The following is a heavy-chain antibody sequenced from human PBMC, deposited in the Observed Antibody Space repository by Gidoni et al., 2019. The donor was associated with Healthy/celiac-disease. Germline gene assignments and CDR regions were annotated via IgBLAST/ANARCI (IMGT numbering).Heavy chain of an antibody. J-gene: IGHJ4*02. V-gene: IGHV3-30*04. CDR3: ARDGPTSSHYYYFDY. D-gene: IGHD2-15*01. CDR1: GFTFSSYA. CDR2: ISYDGSNK. Sequence: QVQLVESGGGVVQPGRSLRLSCAASGFTFSSYAMHWVRQAPGKGLEWVAVISYDGSNKYYADSVKGRFTISRDNSKNTLYLQMNSLRAEDTAVYYCARDGPTSSHYYYFDYWGQGTLVTVSS.